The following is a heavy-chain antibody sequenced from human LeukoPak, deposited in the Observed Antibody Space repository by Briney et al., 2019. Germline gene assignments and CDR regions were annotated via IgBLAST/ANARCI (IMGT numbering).Heavy chain of an antibody. D-gene: IGHD5-18*01. CDR2: ISTSGTTI. V-gene: IGHV3-48*03. CDR3: ARLSYGLDY. CDR1: GFTFSTYE. J-gene: IGHJ4*02. Sequence: GGSLRLSCAASGFTFSTYEMNWVRQAPGKGLEWVSYISTSGTTISYADSVKGRFTISRDNAKKSLYLQMNSLRAEDTAVYYFARLSYGLDYWGQGTLVTVSS.